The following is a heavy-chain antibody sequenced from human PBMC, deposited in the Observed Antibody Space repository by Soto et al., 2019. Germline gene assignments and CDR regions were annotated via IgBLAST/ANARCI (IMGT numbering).Heavy chain of an antibody. J-gene: IGHJ5*02. Sequence: PSETLSLTCAVSGDSSSGGDYFWSWIRQPPGKGLEWLGYISYSGSTYYNPSFKSRVTISRDTSRNQLSLRLHSVTAADTAVYYCARGVIVVQPTAMSWLDPWGPGTLVTVSS. CDR2: ISYSGST. V-gene: IGHV4-30-4*01. CDR3: ARGVIVVQPTAMSWLDP. CDR1: GDSSSGGDYF. D-gene: IGHD2-2*01.